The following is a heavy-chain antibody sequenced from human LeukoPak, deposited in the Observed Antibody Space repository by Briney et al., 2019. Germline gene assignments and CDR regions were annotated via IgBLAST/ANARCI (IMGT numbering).Heavy chain of an antibody. CDR2: ISDNGGGA. CDR1: GFIFRNYA. V-gene: IGHV3-23*01. CDR3: AKESGPLGAPLYDY. D-gene: IGHD4/OR15-4a*01. Sequence: GGSLRLSCGASGFIFRNYAMSWVRQAPGEWLKWVAGISDNGGGAYYAESLKGRFTISRDNSKNMLYLQMNSLRVEDTAVYYCAKESGPLGAPLYDYWGRGILVTASS. J-gene: IGHJ4*02.